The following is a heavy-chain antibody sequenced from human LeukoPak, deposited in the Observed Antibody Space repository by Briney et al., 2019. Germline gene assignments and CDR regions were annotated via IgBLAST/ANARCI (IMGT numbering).Heavy chain of an antibody. V-gene: IGHV3-33*01. CDR1: GFTFSSYG. J-gene: IGHJ4*02. Sequence: GGSLRLSCAASGFTFSSYGMHWARQAPGKGLEWVAVIWYDGSNKYYADSVKGRFTISRDNSKNTLYLQMNSLRAEDTAVYYCARAASLYDSSGYYSSLDYWGQGTLVTVSS. CDR3: ARAASLYDSSGYYSSLDY. D-gene: IGHD3-22*01. CDR2: IWYDGSNK.